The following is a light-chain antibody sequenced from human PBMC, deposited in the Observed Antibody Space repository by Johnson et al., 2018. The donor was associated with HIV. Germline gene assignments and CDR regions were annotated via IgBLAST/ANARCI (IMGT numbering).Light chain of an antibody. CDR1: SSNIGNNF. Sequence: QSVLTQPPSVSAAPGQKVTVSCSGSSSNIGNNFVSWYQQVPGTAPKLLIYDTDKRPSGIPDRFSGSKSGTSATLGISGLQTGDEADYYCGTWDHGLSSGVFGTGTKVTVL. V-gene: IGLV1-51*01. CDR3: GTWDHGLSSGV. J-gene: IGLJ1*01. CDR2: DTD.